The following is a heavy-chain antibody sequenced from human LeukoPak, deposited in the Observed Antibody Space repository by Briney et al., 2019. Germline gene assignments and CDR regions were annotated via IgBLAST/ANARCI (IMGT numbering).Heavy chain of an antibody. V-gene: IGHV4-4*07. D-gene: IGHD3-3*01. CDR2: IYTSGNT. Sequence: SETLSLTCTVSGGSISSYYWSWIRQPAGKGLEWIGRIYTSGNTNYNPSLKSRVTMSVDTSKNQFSLKLSSVTAADTAVYYCARAGSSRFLEWLRKVDWFDPWGQGTLVTVSS. CDR1: GGSISSYY. CDR3: ARAGSSRFLEWLRKVDWFDP. J-gene: IGHJ5*02.